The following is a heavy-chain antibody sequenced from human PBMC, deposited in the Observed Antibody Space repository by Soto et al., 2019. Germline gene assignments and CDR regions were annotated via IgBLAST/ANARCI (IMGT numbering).Heavy chain of an antibody. CDR1: GGTFSSYA. D-gene: IGHD4-17*01. Sequence: GASVKVSCKASGGTFSSYAISWVRQAPGQGLEWMGGIIPIFGTANYAQKFQGRVTITADESTSTAYMELSSLRSEDTAVYYCARENYGDKVVDYWGQGTLVTVSS. J-gene: IGHJ4*02. CDR3: ARENYGDKVVDY. V-gene: IGHV1-69*13. CDR2: IIPIFGTA.